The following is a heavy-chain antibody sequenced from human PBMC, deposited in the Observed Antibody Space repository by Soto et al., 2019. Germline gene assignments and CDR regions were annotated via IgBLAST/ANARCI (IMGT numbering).Heavy chain of an antibody. CDR1: GGTFSSYA. Sequence: SVKVSCKASGGTFSSYAISWVRQAPGQGLEWMGGIIPIFGTANYAQKFQGRVTITADKSTSTAYMELSSLRSEDTAVYYCAIAYYYDSSGSSNPSWDFDIWGQGTMVTVSS. D-gene: IGHD3-22*01. CDR2: IIPIFGTA. J-gene: IGHJ3*02. CDR3: AIAYYYDSSGSSNPSWDFDI. V-gene: IGHV1-69*06.